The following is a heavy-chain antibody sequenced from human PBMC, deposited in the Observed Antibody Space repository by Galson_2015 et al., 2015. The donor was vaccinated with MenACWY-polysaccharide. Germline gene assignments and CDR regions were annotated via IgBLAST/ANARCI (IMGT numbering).Heavy chain of an antibody. D-gene: IGHD4-17*01. CDR1: GFTFSSYA. Sequence: SLRLSCAASGFTFSSYAMHWVRQAPGKGLEWVAVISYDGSNTYYADSVKGRFTISRDNSKNTLYLQMNSLRAEDTAVYYCARVMKAFGDYYYYYGMDVWGQGTTVTVSS. J-gene: IGHJ6*02. CDR2: ISYDGSNT. V-gene: IGHV3-30-3*01. CDR3: ARVMKAFGDYYYYYGMDV.